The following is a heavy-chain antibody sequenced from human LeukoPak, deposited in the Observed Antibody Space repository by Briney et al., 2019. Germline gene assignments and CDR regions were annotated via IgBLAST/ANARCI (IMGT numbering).Heavy chain of an antibody. V-gene: IGHV3-23*01. CDR1: GFTFSSYA. Sequence: GGSLRLSCAASGFTFSSYAMSWVRQAPGKGLEWVSAISGSGGSTYYADSVKGRFTISRDNSKNTLYLQMNSLRAEDTAVYYCACQGYYYGSGSYYNPGNDYWGQRTLVTVSS. CDR3: ACQGYYYGSGSYYNPGNDY. CDR2: ISGSGGST. D-gene: IGHD3-10*01. J-gene: IGHJ4*02.